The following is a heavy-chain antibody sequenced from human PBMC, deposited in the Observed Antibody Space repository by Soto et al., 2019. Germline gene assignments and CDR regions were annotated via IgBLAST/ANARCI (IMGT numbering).Heavy chain of an antibody. V-gene: IGHV3-11*01. Sequence: QVQLVESGGGVVQPGRSLRLSCAASGFTFTFSDYYMSWIRQAPGKGLEWVSYSSSSGNTIYYADSVKGRFTISTDNAKNSLYLQMNSLRAEDTAVYYCARITSTGYGMDVWGQGTTVTVSS. CDR1: GFTFTFSDYY. J-gene: IGHJ6*02. CDR2: SSSSGNTI. D-gene: IGHD3-16*01. CDR3: ARITSTGYGMDV.